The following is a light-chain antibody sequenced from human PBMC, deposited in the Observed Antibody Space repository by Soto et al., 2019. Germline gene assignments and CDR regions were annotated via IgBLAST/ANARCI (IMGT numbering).Light chain of an antibody. CDR2: WAS. CDR1: QSVLYSSNSKNY. CDR3: QHYYRLPLT. Sequence: DIVMTQSPDSLAVSLGERATINCKSSQSVLYSSNSKNYLAWYQQKPGQPPKLLIYWASNRESGVPDRFIGSGSDTDFTLTISSLQAEDVAVYYCQHYYRLPLTFGGGTKVEIK. J-gene: IGKJ4*01. V-gene: IGKV4-1*01.